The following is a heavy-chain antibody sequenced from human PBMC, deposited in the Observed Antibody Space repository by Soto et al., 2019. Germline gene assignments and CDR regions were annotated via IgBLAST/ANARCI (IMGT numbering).Heavy chain of an antibody. D-gene: IGHD3-16*01. CDR1: RFIVSNKH. CDR2: LYTDDRT. V-gene: IGHV3-53*05. Sequence: EVQLVETGGGLMQPGGSLRLSCAASRFIVSNKHMGWVRQAPGKGLESVSILYTDDRTYYADSVKGRFTISRDNSKNTVSLQMNGLRDEDTAMYYCVGAAPGDWGQGTPVTVSS. J-gene: IGHJ4*02. CDR3: VGAAPGD.